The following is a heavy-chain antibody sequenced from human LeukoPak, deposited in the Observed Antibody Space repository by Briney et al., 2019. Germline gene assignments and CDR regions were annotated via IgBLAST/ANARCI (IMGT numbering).Heavy chain of an antibody. D-gene: IGHD6-13*01. CDR3: ASEEAAAGTIDY. V-gene: IGHV4-39*01. CDR2: IYYSGST. Sequence: SETLPLTCTVSGGSISSSSYYWGWIRQPPGKGLEWIGSIYYSGSTYYNPSLKSRVTISVDTSKNQFSLKLSSVTAADTAVYYCASEEAAAGTIDYWGQGTLVTVSS. CDR1: GGSISSSSYY. J-gene: IGHJ4*02.